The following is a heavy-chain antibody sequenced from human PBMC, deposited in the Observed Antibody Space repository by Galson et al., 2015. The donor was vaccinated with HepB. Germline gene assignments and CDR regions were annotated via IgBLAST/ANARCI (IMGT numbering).Heavy chain of an antibody. CDR1: GFTFSSFG. V-gene: IGHV3-30*18. CDR3: AKAADYYRGSISFLFDY. J-gene: IGHJ4*02. D-gene: IGHD2-2*01. Sequence: SLRLSCAASGFTFSSFGMHWVRQAPGKGLEWVAVISNDGSHNYYTDSVKGRFTTSRDNSKKTLFLQMDSLRPEDTAVYYCAKAADYYRGSISFLFDYLGQGTLVTVSS. CDR2: ISNDGSHN.